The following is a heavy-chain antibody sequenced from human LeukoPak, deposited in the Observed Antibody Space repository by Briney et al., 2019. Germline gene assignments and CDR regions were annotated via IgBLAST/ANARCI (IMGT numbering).Heavy chain of an antibody. CDR3: ARQSALYSHGLDV. V-gene: IGHV4-59*08. J-gene: IGHJ6*02. CDR2: IFYTGST. CDR1: GASINTYS. Sequence: PSETLSLTCTVSGASINTYSWGWIRQPPGKGLEWIGYIFYTGSTFYHPSLESRLSISRDTSTNRVSLNLSLVTAIDTAVYYCARQSALYSHGLDVWGQGTTVTVSS.